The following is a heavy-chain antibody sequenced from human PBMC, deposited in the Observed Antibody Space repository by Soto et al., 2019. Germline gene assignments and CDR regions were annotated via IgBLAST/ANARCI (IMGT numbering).Heavy chain of an antibody. J-gene: IGHJ4*02. CDR3: ASQHYYDSSSYYVVY. CDR2: VYNSVST. V-gene: IGHV4-59*01. CDR1: GGSISSYY. D-gene: IGHD3-22*01. Sequence: SETLSLTCTVFGGSISSYYLSWVRRPPGKGLEWIGYVYNSVSTTYSPSFNSRVTISADTSRNQFSLKLSSATAADTAVYYWASQHYYDSSSYYVVYWGQRTVVT.